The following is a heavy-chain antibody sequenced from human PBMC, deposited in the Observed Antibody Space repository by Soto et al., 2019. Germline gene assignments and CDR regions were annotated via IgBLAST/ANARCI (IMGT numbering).Heavy chain of an antibody. D-gene: IGHD4-17*01. Sequence: GASVKVSCKASGYTFTSYGISWVRQAPGQGLEWMGWISAYNGNTNYAQKLQGRVTMTTDTSTSTVYMELRSLRSDDTAVYYCASWPLGDYGDLNDAFDIWGQGTMVTVSS. J-gene: IGHJ3*02. CDR1: GYTFTSYG. CDR3: ASWPLGDYGDLNDAFDI. CDR2: ISAYNGNT. V-gene: IGHV1-18*01.